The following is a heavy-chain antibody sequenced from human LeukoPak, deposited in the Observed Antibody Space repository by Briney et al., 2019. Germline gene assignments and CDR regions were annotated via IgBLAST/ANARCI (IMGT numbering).Heavy chain of an antibody. Sequence: PSETLSRTCTVSGGSISSYYWSWIRQPAGKGLEWIGRIYTSGSTNYDPSLKSRVTMSVDTSKNQFSLKLSSVTAADTAVYYCARVPTLVGPGAFDIWGQGTLVTVSS. V-gene: IGHV4-4*07. D-gene: IGHD3-16*01. CDR3: ARVPTLVGPGAFDI. CDR1: GGSISSYY. J-gene: IGHJ3*02. CDR2: IYTSGST.